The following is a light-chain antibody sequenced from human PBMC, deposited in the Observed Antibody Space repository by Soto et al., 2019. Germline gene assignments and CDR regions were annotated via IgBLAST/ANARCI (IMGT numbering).Light chain of an antibody. J-gene: IGKJ1*01. V-gene: IGKV3-15*01. CDR2: GAS. CDR3: QQFYSTPWT. CDR1: QSVTSN. Sequence: EIVLTQSPGTLSLYPGERATHSCRASQSVTSNFLAWYQQKPGQAPRLLIYGASTRATGIPARFSGSGSGTEFTLTISSLQAEDVAVYYCQQFYSTPWTFGQGTKVDIK.